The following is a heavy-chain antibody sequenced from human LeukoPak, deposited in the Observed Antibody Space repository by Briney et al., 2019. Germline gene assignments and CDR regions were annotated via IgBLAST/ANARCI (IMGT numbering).Heavy chain of an antibody. CDR1: GFTFSSYG. CDR2: ISGSGGST. Sequence: PGGTLRLSCAASGFTFSSYGMSWVRQAPGKGLEWVSAISGSGGSTYYADSVKGRFTISRDNSKNTLYLQMNSLRAEDTAVYYCTRQDSSSWYGDYYYYMDVWGKGTTVTVSS. J-gene: IGHJ6*03. D-gene: IGHD6-13*01. V-gene: IGHV3-23*01. CDR3: TRQDSSSWYGDYYYYMDV.